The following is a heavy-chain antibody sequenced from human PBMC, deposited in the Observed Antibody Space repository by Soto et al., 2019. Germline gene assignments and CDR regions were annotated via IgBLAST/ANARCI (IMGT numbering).Heavy chain of an antibody. D-gene: IGHD4-17*01. Sequence: GGSLRLSCAASGFTFSNPWMTWVRQAPGKGLEWVGRIKTKSGGGTTDYAAHVKGSVTISRDESKNTLYLQMDSLETEDTAVYYCTTGTSTGTMWAWGQGTLVTVSS. J-gene: IGHJ5*02. CDR3: TTGTSTGTMWA. V-gene: IGHV3-15*01. CDR1: GFTFSNPW. CDR2: IKTKSGGGTT.